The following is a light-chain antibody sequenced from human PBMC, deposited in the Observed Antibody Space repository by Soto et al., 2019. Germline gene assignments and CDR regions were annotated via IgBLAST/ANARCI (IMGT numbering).Light chain of an antibody. CDR3: QQRQMGTST. Sequence: VLTHSQVTLSVSPGGRAILSCRAIQSFRVLLACDQQKPGQAPRVXSDDXYNRARGSPPRLSGSGSGTDFTRTISSLDPEDFECDYLQQRQMGTSTFGQGTRLDIK. CDR1: QSFRVL. CDR2: DXY. J-gene: IGKJ5*01. V-gene: IGKV3-11*01.